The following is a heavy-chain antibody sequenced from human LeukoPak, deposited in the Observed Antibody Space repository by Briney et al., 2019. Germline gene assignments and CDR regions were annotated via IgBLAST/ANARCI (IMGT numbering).Heavy chain of an antibody. CDR2: ITGSGGNT. D-gene: IGHD5-12*01. CDR1: GFIFSNYA. CDR3: AKDEGQYSGYGHFDY. V-gene: IGHV3-23*01. J-gene: IGHJ4*02. Sequence: GGSLRLSCAASGFIFSNYAMGWGRQAPGKGLEWVSSITGSGGNTYYADSVKGRFTFSRDNSKNTLYLQMNSLRAEDTAVYYCAKDEGQYSGYGHFDYWGQGTLVTVSS.